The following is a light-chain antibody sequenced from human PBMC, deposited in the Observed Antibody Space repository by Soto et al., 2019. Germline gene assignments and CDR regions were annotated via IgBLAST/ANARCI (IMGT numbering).Light chain of an antibody. CDR3: QQYNSSCLI. J-gene: IGKJ4*01. Sequence: EIVLTQSPGTLSLSPGDRATLSCTASQTVSSTDLAWYQQRAGQAPRLLIFGASSKATGIPDRFSGSGSETSFSLTSGRLDPEELPAYYCQQYNSSCLIFGGRTKVEIQ. CDR2: GAS. CDR1: QTVSSTD. V-gene: IGKV3-20*01.